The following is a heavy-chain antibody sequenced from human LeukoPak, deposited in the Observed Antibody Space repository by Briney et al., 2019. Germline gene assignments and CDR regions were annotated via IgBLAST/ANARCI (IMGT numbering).Heavy chain of an antibody. Sequence: SETLSLTCTVSGGSISSYYWSWIRQPPGKGLEWIGYNYYSGSTNYNPSLKSRVTISVDTSKNQFSLKLSSVTAADTAVYYCARDLYGGNPFAYWYFDLWGRGTLVTVSS. D-gene: IGHD4-23*01. CDR3: ARDLYGGNPFAYWYFDL. J-gene: IGHJ2*01. CDR2: NYYSGST. CDR1: GGSISSYY. V-gene: IGHV4-59*01.